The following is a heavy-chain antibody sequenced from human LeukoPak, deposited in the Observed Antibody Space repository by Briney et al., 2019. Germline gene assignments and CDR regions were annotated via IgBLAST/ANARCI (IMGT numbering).Heavy chain of an antibody. CDR2: INHSGST. Sequence: SETLSLTCAVYGGSFSGYYWSWIRQPPGKGLEWIGEINHSGSTNYNPSLKSRVTISVDTSKNQFSLKLSSVTAVDTAVYYCAGYSGYEPIDYWGQGTLVTVSS. CDR3: AGYSGYEPIDY. D-gene: IGHD5-12*01. V-gene: IGHV4-34*01. J-gene: IGHJ4*02. CDR1: GGSFSGYY.